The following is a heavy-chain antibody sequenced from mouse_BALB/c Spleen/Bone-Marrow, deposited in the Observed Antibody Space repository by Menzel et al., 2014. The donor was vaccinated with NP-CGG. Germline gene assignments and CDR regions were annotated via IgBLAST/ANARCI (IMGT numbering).Heavy chain of an antibody. V-gene: IGHV14-3*02. CDR1: GFNIKDTY. CDR2: IDPANGNT. Sequence: VQLKESGAELVKPGASVKLSCTASGFNIKDTYMHWVKQRPEQGLEWIGRIDPANGNTKYDPKFQGKATITADTSSNSAFLQLSSLTSEDTAVYYCALLYGNYDYWGQGTTLTVSS. CDR3: ALLYGNYDY. J-gene: IGHJ2*01. D-gene: IGHD2-10*02.